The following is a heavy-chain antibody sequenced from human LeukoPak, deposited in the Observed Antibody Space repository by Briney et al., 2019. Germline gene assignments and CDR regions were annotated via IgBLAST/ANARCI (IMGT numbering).Heavy chain of an antibody. Sequence: ASVKVSCKASGYTFTSYYMYWVRQAPGQELEWMGIINPSGGSTSYAQKFQGRVTMTRDMSTSTVYMELSSLRSEDTAVYYCARIAVAGHPREGPTEWIDYWGQGTLVTVSS. CDR1: GYTFTSYY. V-gene: IGHV1-46*01. CDR3: ARIAVAGHPREGPTEWIDY. CDR2: INPSGGST. D-gene: IGHD6-19*01. J-gene: IGHJ4*02.